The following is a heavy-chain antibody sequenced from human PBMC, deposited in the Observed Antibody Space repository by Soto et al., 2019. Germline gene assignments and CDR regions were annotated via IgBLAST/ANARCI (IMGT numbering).Heavy chain of an antibody. V-gene: IGHV1-2*04. CDR2: INPNSGGT. CDR3: ARMPYYYGSGSYYQFDY. Sequence: VSVKVSCKASGYTFTGYYMHWVRQAPGQGLEWMGWINPNSGGTNYAQKFQGWVTMTRDTSISTAYMELSRLGSDDTAVYYCARMPYYYGSGSYYQFDYWGQGTLVTVSS. J-gene: IGHJ4*02. D-gene: IGHD3-10*01. CDR1: GYTFTGYY.